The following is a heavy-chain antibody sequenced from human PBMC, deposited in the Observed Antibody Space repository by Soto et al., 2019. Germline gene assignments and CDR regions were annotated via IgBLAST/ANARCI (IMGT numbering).Heavy chain of an antibody. Sequence: KPSETLSLTCTVSGGYISSGSYYWSWIRQRPGKGLECLGYIFNSGSAYYNPSLRSRVTISIDTSKDEFSLTLSSVTAADTAVYFCARGYSGYDYNFDYWGQGISVTVSS. V-gene: IGHV4-31*03. J-gene: IGHJ4*02. CDR3: ARGYSGYDYNFDY. D-gene: IGHD5-12*01. CDR1: GGYISSGSYY. CDR2: IFNSGSA.